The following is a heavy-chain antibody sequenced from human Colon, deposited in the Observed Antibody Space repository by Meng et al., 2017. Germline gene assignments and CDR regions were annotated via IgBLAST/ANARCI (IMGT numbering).Heavy chain of an antibody. CDR1: GYSFTSYW. J-gene: IGHJ2*01. V-gene: IGHV5-51*01. D-gene: IGHD3-10*01. Sequence: GESLKISCKGSGYSFTSYWIGWVRQMSGKGLEWMGIIYPGDSDTRYSPYFQGQVTTSADKSISTAYLQWSSLKASDTAMYYCAKLRGVNYYGSGASLSHAHWYFDLWGRGTLVTVSS. CDR2: IYPGDSDT. CDR3: AKLRGVNYYGSGASLSHAHWYFDL.